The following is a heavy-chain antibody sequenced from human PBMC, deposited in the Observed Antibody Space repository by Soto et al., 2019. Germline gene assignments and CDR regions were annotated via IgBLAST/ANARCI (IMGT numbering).Heavy chain of an antibody. Sequence: ASVKVSCKASGYTFTGYYMHWVRQAPGQGLEWMGWINPNSGGTNYAQKFQGWVTMTRDTSISTAYMELSRLRSDDTAVYYCAREGYDFWSGYLFRGIWFDPWGQGTLVTVSS. D-gene: IGHD3-3*01. J-gene: IGHJ5*02. CDR1: GYTFTGYY. V-gene: IGHV1-2*04. CDR3: AREGYDFWSGYLFRGIWFDP. CDR2: INPNSGGT.